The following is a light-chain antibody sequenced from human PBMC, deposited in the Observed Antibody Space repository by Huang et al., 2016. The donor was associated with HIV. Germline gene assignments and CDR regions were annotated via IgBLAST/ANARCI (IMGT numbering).Light chain of an antibody. CDR3: QQRSTWPLT. V-gene: IGKV3-11*01. J-gene: IGKJ4*01. CDR1: QSVSSY. CDR2: DTS. Sequence: EIVLTQSPGTLSLSPGERATLSCRASQSVSSYLAWYQQKPGQAPRLLLYDTSNRASDIPARFSGSGSGTDFTLTISSLEPEDFAFYYCQQRSTWPLTFGGGTTVEIK.